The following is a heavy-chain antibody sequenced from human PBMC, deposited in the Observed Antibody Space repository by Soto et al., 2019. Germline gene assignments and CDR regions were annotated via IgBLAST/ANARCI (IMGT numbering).Heavy chain of an antibody. Sequence: QVVLLQSGAEVKEPGSSVRVSCKVSGSTFNNFAFSWVRQAPGHGPEWMGGIVVMSNTADYSQRFRDSVTITGATSTNTLYMELCSLTFEDTAVYYCARAIKRWEVHYYFDYWGQGTLVTVSS. CDR3: ARAIKRWEVHYYFDY. D-gene: IGHD1-26*01. V-gene: IGHV1-69*06. CDR2: IVVMSNTA. J-gene: IGHJ4*02. CDR1: GSTFNNFA.